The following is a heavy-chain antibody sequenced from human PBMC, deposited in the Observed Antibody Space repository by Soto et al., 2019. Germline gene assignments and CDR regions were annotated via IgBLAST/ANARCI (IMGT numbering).Heavy chain of an antibody. V-gene: IGHV4-59*01. D-gene: IGHD3-9*01. CDR3: ARLFPYFDILTGSQLYAFDI. CDR2: IYYSGST. Sequence: PSATLSLTCPVSCGSMSSSYWRWILQSPGHELEWIGYIYYSGSTNYNPSLKSRVTISVDTSKNQFSLKLRSVTAADTAVYYCARLFPYFDILTGSQLYAFDIWGQGTMVT. J-gene: IGHJ3*02. CDR1: CGSMSSSY.